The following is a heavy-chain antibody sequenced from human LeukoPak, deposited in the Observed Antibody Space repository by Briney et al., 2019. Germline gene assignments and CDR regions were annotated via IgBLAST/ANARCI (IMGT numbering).Heavy chain of an antibody. D-gene: IGHD4-11*01. Sequence: GASVKVSCKASGYTFTGYYMHWVRQAPGQGLEWMGWINPNSGGTNYAQKFQGRVTMTRDTSISTAYMELSRLRSDDTAVYYCARPMTTVTTSWFDPWGQGTLVTVSP. CDR2: INPNSGGT. J-gene: IGHJ5*02. CDR1: GYTFTGYY. V-gene: IGHV1-2*02. CDR3: ARPMTTVTTSWFDP.